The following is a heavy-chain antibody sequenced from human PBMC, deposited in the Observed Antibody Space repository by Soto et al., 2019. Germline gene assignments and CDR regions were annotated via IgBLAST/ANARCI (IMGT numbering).Heavy chain of an antibody. Sequence: PSGTLSITCTVSGGSISSYDWSWIRQPPGKGLEWIGYIYYSGSTNYNPSLKSRVTISVDTSKNQFSLKLSSVTAADTAVYYCARGRLAARYYYYYGMDVWGQGTTVTVSS. CDR3: ARGRLAARYYYYYGMDV. CDR1: GGSISSYD. D-gene: IGHD6-6*01. J-gene: IGHJ6*02. CDR2: IYYSGST. V-gene: IGHV4-59*01.